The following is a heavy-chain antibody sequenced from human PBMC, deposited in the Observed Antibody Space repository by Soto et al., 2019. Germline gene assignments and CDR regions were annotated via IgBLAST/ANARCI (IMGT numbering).Heavy chain of an antibody. CDR2: IYYSGST. D-gene: IGHD3-9*01. CDR1: GGSVSSGSYY. CDR3: ARMGFDWFATYDY. Sequence: SETLSLTCAVSGGSVSSGSYYWSWIRQPPGKGLEWIGYIYYSGSTNYNPSLKSRVTISVDTSKNQFSLKLSSVTAADTAVYYCARMGFDWFATYDYWGQGTLVTVSS. J-gene: IGHJ4*02. V-gene: IGHV4-61*01.